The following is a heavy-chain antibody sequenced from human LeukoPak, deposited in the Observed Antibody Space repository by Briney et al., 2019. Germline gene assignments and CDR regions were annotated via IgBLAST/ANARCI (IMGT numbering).Heavy chain of an antibody. J-gene: IGHJ4*02. Sequence: GGSLRRSCATSGFTFSSYDTHWVRQVIGKGLEWVSAIGTAGDTYYRGSVKGRFTISREYARNSLYLQMNSLRAEDTAVYYCARAPFFGLDVSSTWHFDYWGQGALVTVSS. CDR2: IGTAGDT. D-gene: IGHD6-13*01. CDR1: GFTFSSYD. CDR3: ARAPFFGLDVSSTWHFDY. V-gene: IGHV3-13*01.